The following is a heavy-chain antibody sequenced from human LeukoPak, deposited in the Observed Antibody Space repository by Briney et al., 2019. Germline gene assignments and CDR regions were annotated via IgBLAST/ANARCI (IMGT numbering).Heavy chain of an antibody. Sequence: PSETLSLTCAIYGGSFSGYYWSWIRKPPGKGLEWIGEINHSGSTNYNPSLKSRVTISVDTSKNQFSLKLSSVTAADTAVYYCARGLSRTPPGGYWGQGTLVTVSS. J-gene: IGHJ4*02. CDR2: INHSGST. CDR1: GGSFSGYY. D-gene: IGHD2-2*01. CDR3: ARGLSRTPPGGY. V-gene: IGHV4-34*01.